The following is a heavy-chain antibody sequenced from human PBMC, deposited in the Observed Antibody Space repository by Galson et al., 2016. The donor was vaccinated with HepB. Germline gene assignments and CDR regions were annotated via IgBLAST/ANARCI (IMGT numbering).Heavy chain of an antibody. CDR2: IYSTGST. Sequence: SLRLSCAASGVTVSNNYMSWVRQAPGKGLEWISVIYSTGSTFYADSVKGRFTISRDNSKNTMFLQMNSLGVEDTAMYYCASLEGVAAGTWGQGTLVTVSS. CDR3: ASLEGVAAGT. V-gene: IGHV3-53*01. CDR1: GVTVSNNY. J-gene: IGHJ4*02. D-gene: IGHD6-13*01.